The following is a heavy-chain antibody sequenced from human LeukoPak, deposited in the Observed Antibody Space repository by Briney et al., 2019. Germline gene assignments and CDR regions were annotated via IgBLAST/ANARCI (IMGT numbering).Heavy chain of an antibody. D-gene: IGHD6-13*01. CDR3: ARRGRAAAGPDPFDY. V-gene: IGHV1-2*02. CDR2: INPNSGGT. J-gene: IGHJ4*02. CDR1: GYTFTGYY. Sequence: GASVKVSCKASGYTFTGYYMHWVRQAPGQGLEWMGWINPNSGGTNYAQKFQGRVTMTRDTSISTAYMELSRPRSDDTAVYYCARRGRAAAGPDPFDYWGQGTLVTVSS.